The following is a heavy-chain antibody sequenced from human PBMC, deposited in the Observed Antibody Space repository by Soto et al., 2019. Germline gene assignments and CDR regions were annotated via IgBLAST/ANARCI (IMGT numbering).Heavy chain of an antibody. J-gene: IGHJ4*02. V-gene: IGHV1-18*01. CDR2: ISPYNGNT. Sequence: QVQLVQSGGEVKKPGASVKVSCKTSGYTFTSYGIIWVRQAPGQGLEWMGWISPYNGNTNYAQKLQGRVTMTTDTSTSTAYMELRSLRSDDTAVYYCAIRDDQETTVTTKPYNYWGQGTLVTVSS. CDR1: GYTFTSYG. CDR3: AIRDDQETTVTTKPYNY. D-gene: IGHD4-17*01.